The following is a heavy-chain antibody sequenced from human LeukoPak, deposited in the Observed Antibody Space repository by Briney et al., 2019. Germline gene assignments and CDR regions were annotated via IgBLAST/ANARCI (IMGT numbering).Heavy chain of an antibody. D-gene: IGHD5-12*01. CDR3: ARNENSGWGYFDY. Sequence: PGGSLRLSCVASGFTFNKYDMSWVRQAPGKGLEWVSVINTSGGGTNYADSVKGRFTISRDNSKNTLYLQMNSLRVEDTAVYYCARNENSGWGYFDYWGQGTLVTVSS. J-gene: IGHJ4*02. CDR1: GFTFNKYD. V-gene: IGHV3-23*01. CDR2: INTSGGGT.